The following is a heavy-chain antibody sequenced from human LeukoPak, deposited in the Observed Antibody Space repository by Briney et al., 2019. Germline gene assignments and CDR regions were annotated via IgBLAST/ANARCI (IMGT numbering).Heavy chain of an antibody. CDR2: IYYSGST. Sequence: SETLSLTCTVSGGSISSSSYYWGWIRQPPGKGLEWIGSIYYSGSTYYNPSLKSRVTISVDTSKNQFSLKLSSVTAADTAVYYCARDVSGFYDYWGQGTLVTVSS. CDR1: GGSISSSSYY. V-gene: IGHV4-39*07. J-gene: IGHJ4*02. CDR3: ARDVSGFYDY.